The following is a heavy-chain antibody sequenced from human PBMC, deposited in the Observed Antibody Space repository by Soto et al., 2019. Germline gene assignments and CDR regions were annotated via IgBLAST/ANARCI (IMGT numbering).Heavy chain of an antibody. Sequence: QITLKESGPTLVRPTQTLTLTCTFSGFSLSTTGVGVGWIRQPPGKALEWLALIYWDDDKRYSPSLRSRLTSTRNTSKNEVILTKTNMDPVDTATYYCEQRLRDYRLGRERANNFAPWGQGTLVTVSS. CDR3: EQRLRDYRLGRERANNFAP. V-gene: IGHV2-5*02. J-gene: IGHJ5*02. CDR2: IYWDDDK. D-gene: IGHD3-16*01. CDR1: GFSLSTTGVG.